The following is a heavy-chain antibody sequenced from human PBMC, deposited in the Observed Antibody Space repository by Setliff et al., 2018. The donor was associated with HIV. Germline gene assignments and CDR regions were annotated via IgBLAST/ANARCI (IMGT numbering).Heavy chain of an antibody. V-gene: IGHV1-2*02. CDR3: ARGGLATGAFDI. J-gene: IGHJ3*02. Sequence: GASVKVSCKASGYTFIGDYMHWVRQAPGQGLEWMGWINPNSGGTNFAQKFQGRVIMTRDTPISTAYMELSRLRSDDTAVYYCARGGLATGAFDIWGQGTMVTVSS. D-gene: IGHD5-12*01. CDR1: GYTFIGDY. CDR2: INPNSGGT.